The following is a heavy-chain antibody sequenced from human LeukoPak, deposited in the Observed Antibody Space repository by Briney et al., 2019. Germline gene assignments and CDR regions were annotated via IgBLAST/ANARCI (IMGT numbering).Heavy chain of an antibody. J-gene: IGHJ3*02. CDR2: VYSGGST. CDR3: ARDLFGVVTSDDAFDI. CDR1: GFIVSSSF. V-gene: IGHV3-53*01. D-gene: IGHD3-3*01. Sequence: GGSLRLSCAASGFIVSSSFMSWVRQAPGKGLEWVSVVYSGGSTYYADSVKGRFTISRDNSKNTLYLQMNSLRAEDTAVYYCARDLFGVVTSDDAFDIWGQGTMVTVSS.